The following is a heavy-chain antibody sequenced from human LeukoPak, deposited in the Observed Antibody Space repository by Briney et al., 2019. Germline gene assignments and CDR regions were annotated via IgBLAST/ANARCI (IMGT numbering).Heavy chain of an antibody. CDR2: VDPEDGET. CDR3: ATVAWSLTHDAFDI. CDR1: GYTFTDYY. V-gene: IGHV1-69-2*01. J-gene: IGHJ3*02. Sequence: ASVKVSCKTSGYTFTDYYMHWVQQAPGKGLEWMGLVDPEDGETIYAEKFQGRVTITADTSTDTAYMELSSLRSEDTAVYYCATVAWSLTHDAFDIWGQGTMVTVSS. D-gene: IGHD1-1*01.